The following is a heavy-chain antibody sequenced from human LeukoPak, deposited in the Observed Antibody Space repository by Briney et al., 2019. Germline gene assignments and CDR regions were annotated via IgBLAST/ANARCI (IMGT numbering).Heavy chain of an antibody. J-gene: IGHJ4*02. CDR3: ARGRYYHNTSGYYSLDY. V-gene: IGHV3-9*03. Sequence: GGSLTLSCAPSRLTFDDYSMQWVRQAPGKCREWVSSISWNSNSIVYTDSVKGRFTISRHNAKNSLYLQLNSLIAEHMVLYFCARGRYYHNTSGYYSLDYWGQGTLVTVSS. CDR2: ISWNSNSI. CDR1: RLTFDDYS. D-gene: IGHD3-22*01.